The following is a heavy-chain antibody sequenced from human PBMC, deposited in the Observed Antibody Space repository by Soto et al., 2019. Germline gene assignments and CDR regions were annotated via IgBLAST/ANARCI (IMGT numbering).Heavy chain of an antibody. J-gene: IGHJ4*02. CDR1: GFTVSSNY. D-gene: IGHD2-2*03. CDR3: ARVNLDIVVVPAAMDY. CDR2: IYSGGSK. V-gene: IGHV3-53*01. Sequence: GGSLRLSCAASGFTVSSNYMSWVRQAPGKGLEWVSVIYSGGSKYYADSVKGRFTISRDNSKNTLYLQMNSLRAEDTAVYYCARVNLDIVVVPAAMDYWGQGTLVTVSS.